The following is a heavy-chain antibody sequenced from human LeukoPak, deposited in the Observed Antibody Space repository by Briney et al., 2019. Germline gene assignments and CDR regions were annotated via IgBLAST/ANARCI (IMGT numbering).Heavy chain of an antibody. Sequence: SETLSLTCAVYGGSFSGYYWSWIRQPPGKGLEWIGEVNHSGSTNYNPSLKSRVTISVDTSKNQFSLKLSSVTAADTAVYYCARGARTPSGYGSRTAGRANWFDPWGQGTLVTVSS. CDR3: ARGARTPSGYGSRTAGRANWFDP. CDR2: VNHSGST. V-gene: IGHV4-34*01. J-gene: IGHJ5*02. D-gene: IGHD5-12*01. CDR1: GGSFSGYY.